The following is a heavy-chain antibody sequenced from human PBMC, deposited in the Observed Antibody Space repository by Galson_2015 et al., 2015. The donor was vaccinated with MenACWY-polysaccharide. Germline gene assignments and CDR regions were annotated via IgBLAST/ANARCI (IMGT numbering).Heavy chain of an antibody. CDR2: INTNTGNP. CDR1: GYTFNTYA. V-gene: IGHV7-4-1*02. J-gene: IGHJ4*02. CDR3: ARDPKQKPTTVPTGRFDY. Sequence: SCKASGYTFNTYAMNWVRQAPGQGLEWMGGINTNTGNPTYAQGFTGRFVSSLDASVTTAYLQISGLKAEDTAVYYCARDPKQKPTTVPTGRFDYWGQGTLVTVSS. D-gene: IGHD4-17*01.